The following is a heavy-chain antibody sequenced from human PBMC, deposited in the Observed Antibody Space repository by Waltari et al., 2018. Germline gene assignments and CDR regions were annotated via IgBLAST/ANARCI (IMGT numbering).Heavy chain of an antibody. V-gene: IGHV4-34*01. Sequence: QVQLQQWGAGLLKPSETLSLTCAVYGGSLSGHWWIWIRKPPGKGLEGIGEINESGSTNYRPSLKGRAAISVDTSRNQFSLKLSSVTAADTAIYYCARHRDPGHSFDVWGQGTVTVSS. CDR3: ARHRDPGHSFDV. J-gene: IGHJ3*01. D-gene: IGHD2-21*01. CDR1: GGSLSGHW. CDR2: INESGST.